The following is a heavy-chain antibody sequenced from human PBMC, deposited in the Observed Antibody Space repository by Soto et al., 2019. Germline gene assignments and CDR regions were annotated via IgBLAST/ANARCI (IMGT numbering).Heavy chain of an antibody. CDR3: ARWGTTGGLDV. V-gene: IGHV3-33*05. CDR1: GFTFRSYV. D-gene: IGHD3-16*01. J-gene: IGHJ1*01. CDR2: TSYDGSNK. Sequence: VQLVESGGGVVQPGTSLRLSCVGTGFTFRSYVIHWVRQAPGKGLEWVALTSYDGSNKDYGDSVKGRFTISRGNSRNTVDLQMDSLRREDTALYYCARWGTTGGLDVWGQGTLVSVSS.